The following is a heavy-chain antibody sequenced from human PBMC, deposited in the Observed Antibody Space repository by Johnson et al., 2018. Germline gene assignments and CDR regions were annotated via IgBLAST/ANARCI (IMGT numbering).Heavy chain of an antibody. CDR1: GGSFSGYY. CDR2: INHSGST. CDR3: ARLPDCSSTSCYFYYYGMDV. D-gene: IGHD2-2*01. Sequence: QVQLQQWGAGLLKXSETLSLTCAVYGGSFSGYYWSWIRQPPGKGLEWIGEINHSGSTNYNPSLKSRVTISVYTSKNQFPLKLSSVTAAATAVYYWARLPDCSSTSCYFYYYGMDVWGQGTTVTVSS. V-gene: IGHV4-34*01. J-gene: IGHJ6*02.